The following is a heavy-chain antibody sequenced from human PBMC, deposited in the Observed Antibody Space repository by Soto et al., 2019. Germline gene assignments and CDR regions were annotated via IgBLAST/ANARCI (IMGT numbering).Heavy chain of an antibody. V-gene: IGHV3-74*01. CDR1: GFTFSSYW. D-gene: IGHD2-2*02. Sequence: GGSLRLSCAASGFTFSSYWMHWVRQAPGKGLVWVSRINSDGSSTSYADSVKGRFTISRDNAKNTLYLQMNSLRAEDTAVYYCGRYRAIASTGFDPWAQGTLVTVSS. CDR3: GRYRAIASTGFDP. J-gene: IGHJ5*02. CDR2: INSDGSST.